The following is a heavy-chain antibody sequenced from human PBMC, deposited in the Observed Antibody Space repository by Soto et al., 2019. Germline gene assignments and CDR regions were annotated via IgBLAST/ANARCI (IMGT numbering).Heavy chain of an antibody. D-gene: IGHD3-10*01. CDR3: ARGIVNRGSGSYWPFVPYYYYGMDV. CDR2: IIPIFGTA. CDR1: GGTFSSYA. V-gene: IGHV1-69*13. J-gene: IGHJ6*02. Sequence: PSVKVSCKASGGTFSSYAISWVRQAPGQGLEWMGGIIPIFGTANYAQKFQGRVTITADESTSTAYMELSSLRSEDTAVYYCARGIVNRGSGSYWPFVPYYYYGMDVWGQGTTVTVSS.